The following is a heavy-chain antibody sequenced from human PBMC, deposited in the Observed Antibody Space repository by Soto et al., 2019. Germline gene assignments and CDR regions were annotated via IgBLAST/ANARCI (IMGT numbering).Heavy chain of an antibody. CDR2: ISGSGGST. D-gene: IGHD6-19*01. J-gene: IGHJ4*02. CDR1: GFTFSSYA. V-gene: IGHV3-23*01. CDR3: VREWLVRGFDY. Sequence: EVQLLESGGGLVQPGGSLRLSCAASGFTFSSYAMSWVRQAPGKGLEWVSAISGSGGSTYYADSVKGRFTISRDNSKNTLYLQMNRLRAEDTALYYCVREWLVRGFDYWGQGTLVTVSS.